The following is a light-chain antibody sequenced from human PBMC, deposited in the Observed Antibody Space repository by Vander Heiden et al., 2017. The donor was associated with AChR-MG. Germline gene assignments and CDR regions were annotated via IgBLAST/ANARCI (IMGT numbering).Light chain of an antibody. J-gene: IGLJ2*01. CDR2: DVS. V-gene: IGLV2-14*03. CDR3: SSYTSSSTLV. Sequence: QSALTQPASVSGSPGQSTTISRTGTSSDVGGYNYVSWYQQHPGKAPKLMIYDVSNRPSGVSNRFSGSKSGNTASLTISGLQAEDEADYYCSSYTSSSTLVFGGGTKLTVL. CDR1: SSDVGGYNY.